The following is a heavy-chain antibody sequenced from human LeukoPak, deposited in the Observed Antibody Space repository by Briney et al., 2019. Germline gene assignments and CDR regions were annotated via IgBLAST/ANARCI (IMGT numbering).Heavy chain of an antibody. CDR2: IYYSGST. V-gene: IGHV4-39*07. D-gene: IGHD3/OR15-3a*01. J-gene: IGHJ4*02. Sequence: SETLSLTCTVSGGSISSSSYYWGWSRQPPGKGLEWIGSIYYSGSTYYNPSLKSRVTISVDTSKNQFSLKLSSVTAADTAVYYCASTPISGGWTGSVDYWGQGTLVTVSS. CDR1: GGSISSSSYY. CDR3: ASTPISGGWTGSVDY.